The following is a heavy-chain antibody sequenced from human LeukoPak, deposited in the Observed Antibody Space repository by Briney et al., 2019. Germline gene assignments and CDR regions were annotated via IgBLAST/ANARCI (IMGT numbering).Heavy chain of an antibody. Sequence: SETLSLTCSVSGGSINSTTYYWGWIRQPPGKRLEWIGSVYYSGRAFYNPSLKSRVTMSADTSNTQFSLKLTSVTAADTAIYYCARVRGEYGDYTTRYWGQGTLVTVSS. J-gene: IGHJ4*02. CDR2: VYYSGRA. D-gene: IGHD4-17*01. CDR1: GGSINSTTYY. V-gene: IGHV4-39*07. CDR3: ARVRGEYGDYTTRY.